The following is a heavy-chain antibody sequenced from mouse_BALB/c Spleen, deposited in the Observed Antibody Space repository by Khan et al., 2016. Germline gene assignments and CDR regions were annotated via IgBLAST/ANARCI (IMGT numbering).Heavy chain of an antibody. Sequence: EVQLQESGPGLVKPSQSLSLTCTVTGYSITSDYAWNWIRQFPGNKLEWMGYISYSGNTSYNPSLTRRFSITRDTSKNQFFLQLNSVTTEDTATYYCARLMITGWFAYWGQGTLVTVSA. CDR1: GYSITSDYA. D-gene: IGHD2-4*01. J-gene: IGHJ3*01. CDR3: ARLMITGWFAY. V-gene: IGHV3-2*02. CDR2: ISYSGNT.